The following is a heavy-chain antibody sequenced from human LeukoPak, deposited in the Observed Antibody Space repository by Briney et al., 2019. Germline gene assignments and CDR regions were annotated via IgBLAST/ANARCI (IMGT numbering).Heavy chain of an antibody. CDR3: ARDSGRITMIA. CDR1: GFTFSSYS. Sequence: PGGSLRLSCAASGFTFSSYSMNWVRQAPGKGLEWVSVIYSGGSTYYADSVKGRFTISRDNSKNTLYLQMNSLRAEDTAVYYCARDSGRITMIAWGQGTLVTVSS. D-gene: IGHD3-22*01. CDR2: IYSGGST. V-gene: IGHV3-66*01. J-gene: IGHJ4*02.